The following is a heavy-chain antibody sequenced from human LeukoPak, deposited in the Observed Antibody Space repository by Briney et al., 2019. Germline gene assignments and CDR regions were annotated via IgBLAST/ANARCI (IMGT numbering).Heavy chain of an antibody. J-gene: IGHJ4*02. CDR3: ARAGSSWLTGEMIVY. Sequence: ASVKVSCKASGYTFTSYDINWVRQATGQGLEWMGWMNPNSGNTGYAQKFQGRGPMTRNPSISTAYMELSSLRSEDTAVYYCARAGSSWLTGEMIVYWGQGTLVTVSS. CDR1: GYTFTSYD. V-gene: IGHV1-8*01. D-gene: IGHD6-13*01. CDR2: MNPNSGNT.